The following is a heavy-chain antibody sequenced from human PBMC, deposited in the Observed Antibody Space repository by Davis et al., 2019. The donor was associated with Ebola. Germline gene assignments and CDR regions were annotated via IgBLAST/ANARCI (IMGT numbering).Heavy chain of an antibody. CDR2: IYYSGST. D-gene: IGHD3-10*01. Sequence: SETLSLTCTVSGGSISSGGYYWSWIRQHPGKGLEWIGYIYYSGSTYYNPSLKSRVTISVDTSKNQFSLKLSSVTAADTAVYYCARTVWFGDVVWGQGTLVTVSS. CDR3: ARTVWFGDVV. V-gene: IGHV4-31*03. CDR1: GGSISSGGYY. J-gene: IGHJ4*02.